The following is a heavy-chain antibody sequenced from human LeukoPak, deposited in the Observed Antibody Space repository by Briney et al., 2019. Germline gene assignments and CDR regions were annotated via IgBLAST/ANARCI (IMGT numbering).Heavy chain of an antibody. CDR3: ARGRSDGYQYYYYGMDV. D-gene: IGHD3-22*01. CDR2: INHSGST. CDR1: GGSISSGGYY. Sequence: SETLSLTCAVSGGSISSGGYYWSWIRQPPGKGLEWIGEINHSGSTNYNPSLKSRVTISVDTSKNQFSLKLSSVTAADTAVYYCARGRSDGYQYYYYGMDVWGQGTTVTVSS. V-gene: IGHV4-34*01. J-gene: IGHJ6*02.